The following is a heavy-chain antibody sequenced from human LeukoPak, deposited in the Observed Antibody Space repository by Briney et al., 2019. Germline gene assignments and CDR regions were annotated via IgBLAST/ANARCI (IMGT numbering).Heavy chain of an antibody. Sequence: SETLSLTCTVSGGSISSYYWSWIRQPPGKGLEWIGYIYYSGSTNYNPSLKSRVTISVDTSKNQFSLKLSSVTAADTAVYYCARQIMVRGVSRGMDVWGQGTTVTVSS. CDR3: ARQIMVRGVSRGMDV. CDR1: GGSISSYY. CDR2: IYYSGST. D-gene: IGHD3-10*01. V-gene: IGHV4-59*08. J-gene: IGHJ6*02.